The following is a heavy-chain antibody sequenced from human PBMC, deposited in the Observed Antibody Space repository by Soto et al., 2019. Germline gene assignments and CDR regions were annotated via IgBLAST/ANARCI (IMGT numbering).Heavy chain of an antibody. CDR3: AKDGGKDGYFGNWFDP. Sequence: ASVKVSCKASGYTFTNYGISWVRQAPGQGLEWMGWISAYNGNTNYAQKLQDRVTVTTDSSTSTVYMELRSLRSDDTAVYYCAKDGGKDGYFGNWFDPWGQGTLVTVSS. D-gene: IGHD5-18*01. CDR1: GYTFTNYG. CDR2: ISAYNGNT. V-gene: IGHV1-18*01. J-gene: IGHJ5*02.